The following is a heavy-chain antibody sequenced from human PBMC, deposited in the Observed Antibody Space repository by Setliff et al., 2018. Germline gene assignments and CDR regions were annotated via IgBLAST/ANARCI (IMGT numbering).Heavy chain of an antibody. D-gene: IGHD6-13*01. CDR3: AREAAGRTGSWAVNAFDI. Sequence: ASVKVSCKASGYTFTSYGISWVRQAPGQGLEWMGWISAYNGNTNYAQKLQGRVTMTTDTSTSTAYMELRSLRSEDTAVYYCAREAAGRTGSWAVNAFDIWGQGTMVTVSS. CDR2: ISAYNGNT. J-gene: IGHJ3*02. V-gene: IGHV1-18*01. CDR1: GYTFTSYG.